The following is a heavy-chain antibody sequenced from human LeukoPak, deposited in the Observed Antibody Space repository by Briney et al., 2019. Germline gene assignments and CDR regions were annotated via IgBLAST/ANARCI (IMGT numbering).Heavy chain of an antibody. D-gene: IGHD3-10*01. CDR1: GFTFSSYG. J-gene: IGHJ5*02. Sequence: GGSLRLSCAASGFTFSSYGMHWVRQAPGKGLEWVAFIRYDGSNKYYADSVKGRFTISRDNSKNTLYLQMNSLRAEDTAVYYCAKDHAPLLWFGELSHPWGQGTLVTVSS. CDR3: AKDHAPLLWFGELSHP. V-gene: IGHV3-30*02. CDR2: IRYDGSNK.